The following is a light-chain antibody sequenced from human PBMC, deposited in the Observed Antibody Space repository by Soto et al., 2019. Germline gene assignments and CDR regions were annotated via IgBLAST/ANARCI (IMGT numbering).Light chain of an antibody. CDR2: GAS. CDR3: QQYGSSFT. CDR1: QSVSSSY. J-gene: IGKJ3*01. Sequence: EIALTQSPGTLSLSPGESATLSCRASQSVSSSYLAWYQQKPRQAPRLLIYGASSIATGIPDRFSGSGSGTDFTLTISRLEDEAFAVYYCQQYGSSFTFGPGTKVDIK. V-gene: IGKV3-20*01.